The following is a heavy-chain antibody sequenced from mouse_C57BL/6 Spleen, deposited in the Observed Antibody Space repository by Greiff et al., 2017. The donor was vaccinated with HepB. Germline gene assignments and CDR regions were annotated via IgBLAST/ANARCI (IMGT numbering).Heavy chain of an antibody. J-gene: IGHJ3*01. CDR1: GYTFTSYW. D-gene: IGHD3-2*02. V-gene: IGHV1-69*01. CDR3: ARGIAQATWFAY. CDR2: IDPSDSYT. Sequence: QVQLQQPGAELVMPGASVKLSCKASGYTFTSYWMHWVKQRPGQGLEWIGEIDPSDSYTNYNQKFKGKSTLTVDKSSSTAYMQLSSLTSEASAVYYCARGIAQATWFAYWGQGTLVTVSA.